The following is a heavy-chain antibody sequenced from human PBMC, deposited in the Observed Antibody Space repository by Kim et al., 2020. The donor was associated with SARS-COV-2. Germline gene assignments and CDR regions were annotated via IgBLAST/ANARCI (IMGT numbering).Heavy chain of an antibody. CDR1: GGSISSYY. Sequence: SETLSLTCTVSGGSISSYYWSWIRQPPGKGLEWIGYIYYSGSTNYNPSLKSRVTISVDTSKNQFSLKLSSVTAADTAVYYCARDRHSSSWYGMAVWGQGT. CDR2: IYYSGST. CDR3: ARDRHSSSWYGMAV. V-gene: IGHV4-59*01. D-gene: IGHD6-13*01. J-gene: IGHJ6*02.